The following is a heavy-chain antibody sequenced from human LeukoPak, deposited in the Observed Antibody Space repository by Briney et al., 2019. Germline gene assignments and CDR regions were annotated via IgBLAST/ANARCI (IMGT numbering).Heavy chain of an antibody. J-gene: IGHJ4*02. D-gene: IGHD3-22*01. V-gene: IGHV3-30*04. Sequence: GGSLRLSCAVSGFTFSSYAMHWVRQAPGKGLEWVAVISYDGGNKYYADSVKGRFTISRDNSKNTLYLQMNSLRAEDTAVYYCARANYDSSGYYPTNFDYWGQGTLVTVSS. CDR2: ISYDGGNK. CDR3: ARANYDSSGYYPTNFDY. CDR1: GFTFSSYA.